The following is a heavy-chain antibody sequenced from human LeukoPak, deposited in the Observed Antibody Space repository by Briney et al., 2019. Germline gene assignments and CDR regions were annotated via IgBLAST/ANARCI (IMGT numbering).Heavy chain of an antibody. Sequence: SETLSLTCTVSGYSISSGYYWGWIRQPPGRGLEWIGSIYHSGSTYYNPSLKSRVTISVDTSKNQFSLKLSSVTAADTAVYYCARGPLVVVTAIFDYWGQGTLVTVSS. J-gene: IGHJ4*02. D-gene: IGHD2-21*02. CDR1: GYSISSGYY. CDR3: ARGPLVVVTAIFDY. V-gene: IGHV4-38-2*02. CDR2: IYHSGST.